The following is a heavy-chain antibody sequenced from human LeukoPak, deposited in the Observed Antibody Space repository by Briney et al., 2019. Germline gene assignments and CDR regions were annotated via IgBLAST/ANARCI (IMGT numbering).Heavy chain of an antibody. Sequence: SETLSLTCTVSGGSISSHYWSWIRQPPGKGLEWIGYIYYSGSTNYNPSLKSRVTISVDTSKNQFSLKLSSVTAADTAVYYCARDSRRKGATGVYWYFDLWGRGTLVTVSS. CDR3: ARDSRRKGATGVYWYFDL. D-gene: IGHD1-26*01. CDR1: GGSISSHY. V-gene: IGHV4-59*11. CDR2: IYYSGST. J-gene: IGHJ2*01.